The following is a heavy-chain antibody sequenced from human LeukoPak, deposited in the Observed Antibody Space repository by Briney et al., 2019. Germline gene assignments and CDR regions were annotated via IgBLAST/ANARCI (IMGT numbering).Heavy chain of an antibody. CDR1: GFTFSSYS. D-gene: IGHD3-10*02. V-gene: IGHV3-48*04. CDR3: AELGITMIGGV. CDR2: IRYDGSTI. Sequence: GGSLRLSCAASGFTFSSYSMNWVRQAPGKGLEWVAFIRYDGSTIYYADSVKGRFTISRDNAKNSLYLQMNSLRAEDTAVYYCAELGITMIGGVWGKGTTVTISS. J-gene: IGHJ6*04.